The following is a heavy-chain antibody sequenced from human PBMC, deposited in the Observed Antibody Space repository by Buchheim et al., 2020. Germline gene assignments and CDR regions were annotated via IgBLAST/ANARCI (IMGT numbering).Heavy chain of an antibody. V-gene: IGHV3-30*18. CDR2: ISYDGSTK. J-gene: IGHJ6*02. D-gene: IGHD3-22*01. Sequence: QVQLVESGGGVVQPGRSLRLSCAASGFTFSSYGMHWVRQAPGKGLEWVAVISYDGSTKYYADSVKGRFTISRDNSKNTLYLQMNSLRAEDTAVYYCAKDLGLYYYDSSGYRNYYYYGMDVWGQGTT. CDR3: AKDLGLYYYDSSGYRNYYYYGMDV. CDR1: GFTFSSYG.